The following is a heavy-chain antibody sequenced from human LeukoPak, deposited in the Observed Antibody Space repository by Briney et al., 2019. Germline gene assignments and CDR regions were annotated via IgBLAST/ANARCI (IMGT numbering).Heavy chain of an antibody. J-gene: IGHJ4*02. CDR1: GYTFTGYY. D-gene: IGHD2-15*01. Sequence: ASVKVSCKVSGYTFTGYYMHWVRQAPGQGLEWMGWINPNSGGTNYAPKFQGRVTMTRDTSISTAYMELSRLRSDDTAVYYCARVRCSGGSCYTGFDYWGQGTLVTVSS. CDR2: INPNSGGT. V-gene: IGHV1-2*02. CDR3: ARVRCSGGSCYTGFDY.